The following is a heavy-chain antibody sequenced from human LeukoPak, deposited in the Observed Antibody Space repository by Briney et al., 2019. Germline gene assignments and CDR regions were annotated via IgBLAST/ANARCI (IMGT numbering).Heavy chain of an antibody. CDR3: ARREDNSGYYYLAY. J-gene: IGHJ4*02. CDR1: GYTFISYA. Sequence: ASVKVSCKASGYTFISYAMHRVRQAPGQRLEWMGWINPGNANTKYSQKFQGRVTITRDTSASTAYMELISLISEDTAVYYCARREDNSGYYYLAYWGQGTLVTVSS. D-gene: IGHD3-22*01. CDR2: INPGNANT. V-gene: IGHV1-3*01.